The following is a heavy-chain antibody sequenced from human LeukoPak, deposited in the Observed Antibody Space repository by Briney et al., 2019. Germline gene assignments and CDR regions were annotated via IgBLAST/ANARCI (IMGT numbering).Heavy chain of an antibody. J-gene: IGHJ4*02. CDR3: ARGGWELLRTSFDY. CDR2: TKPNSGGT. D-gene: IGHD1-26*01. V-gene: IGHV1-2*02. Sequence: ASVKVSCKASGYTFTGHYMHWVRQAPGQGLEWMGWTKPNSGGTSHAQKFQGRVTMTRDTSISTAYMELRRLTSDDTAVYYCARGGWELLRTSFDYWGQGTLVTVSS. CDR1: GYTFTGHY.